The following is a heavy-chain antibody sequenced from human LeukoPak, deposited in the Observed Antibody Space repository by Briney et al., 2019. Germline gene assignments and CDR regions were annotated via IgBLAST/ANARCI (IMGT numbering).Heavy chain of an antibody. CDR2: ISTSSSYI. CDR1: GFTFSDYC. V-gene: IGHV3-21*01. J-gene: IGHJ4*02. D-gene: IGHD1-1*01. Sequence: GGSLRLSCAASGFTFSDYCMNWVRQAPGKGLEWVSSISTSSSYIYYADSVKGRFTISRDNAKNSLYLQMNSLRAEDTAVYYCARMVLDSFDYWGQGTLVTVSS. CDR3: ARMVLDSFDY.